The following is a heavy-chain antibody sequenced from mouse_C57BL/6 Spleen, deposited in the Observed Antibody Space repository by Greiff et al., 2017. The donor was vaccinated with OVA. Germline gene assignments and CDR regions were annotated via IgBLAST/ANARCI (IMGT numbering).Heavy chain of an antibody. CDR2: IHPNSGST. Sequence: QVQLQQPGAELVKPGASVKLSCKASGSTFTSYWMHWVKQRPGQGLEWIGMIHPNSGSTNYNEKFKSKATLTVDKSSSTAYMQLSSLTSEDSAVYYCAREIATVVADYWGQGTTLTVSS. CDR3: AREIATVVADY. J-gene: IGHJ2*01. V-gene: IGHV1-64*01. CDR1: GSTFTSYW. D-gene: IGHD1-1*01.